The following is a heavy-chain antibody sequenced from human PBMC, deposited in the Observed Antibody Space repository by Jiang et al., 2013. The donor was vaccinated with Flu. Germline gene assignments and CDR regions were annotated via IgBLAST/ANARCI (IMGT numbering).Heavy chain of an antibody. CDR3: ARGPPVKPAKSFDY. CDR2: IIPMFGTT. D-gene: IGHD4-17*01. J-gene: IGHJ4*02. CDR1: GGIFSSSS. V-gene: IGHV1-69*01. Sequence: VQLVESGAEVKKPGSSVKVSCKASGGIFSSSSINWVRQAPGQGLEWMGGIIPMFGTTNHAQKFQGRVTITADESTSTVYMEMNSLKSDDTAVYYCARGPPVKPAKSFDYWGQGTLVTVSS.